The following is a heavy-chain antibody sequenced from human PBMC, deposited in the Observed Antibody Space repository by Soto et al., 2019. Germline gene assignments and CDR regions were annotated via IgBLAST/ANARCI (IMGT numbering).Heavy chain of an antibody. CDR2: IYYSGST. V-gene: IGHV4-30-4*01. Sequence: SETLSLTCTVSGGSISSGDYYWSWIRQAPGKGLEWIGYIYYSGSTYYNPSLKSRVTISVDTSKNQFSLNLSSVTAADTAMYYCASPSLDFDMCSWGHGTLVTVSS. CDR3: ASPSLDFDMCS. J-gene: IGHJ5*01. D-gene: IGHD3-9*01. CDR1: GGSISSGDYY.